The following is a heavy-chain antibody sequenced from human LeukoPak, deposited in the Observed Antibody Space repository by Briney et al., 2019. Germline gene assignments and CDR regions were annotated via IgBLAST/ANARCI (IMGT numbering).Heavy chain of an antibody. V-gene: IGHV3-7*01. CDR2: IKHDGSEK. D-gene: IGHD3-3*01. J-gene: IGHJ4*02. CDR3: ARGVPSGVDYFDY. Sequence: GGSLRLSCAASGFTFSNYRMSWVRQAPGKGLGWVANIKHDGSEKYYVDSVKGRFTISRDNAKDSLYLQMNSLRAEDTAVYYCARGVPSGVDYFDYWGQGTLVTVSS. CDR1: GFTFSNYR.